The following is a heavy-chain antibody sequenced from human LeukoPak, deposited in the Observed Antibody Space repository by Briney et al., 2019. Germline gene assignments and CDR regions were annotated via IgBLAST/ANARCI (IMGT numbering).Heavy chain of an antibody. CDR2: IIPIFGTA. V-gene: IGHV1-69*13. D-gene: IGHD2-2*01. CDR3: ARDARHRYCSSTSCYRGWLDP. J-gene: IGHJ5*02. Sequence: ASVTVSCTASRGTFSSYAISWVRQAPGQGLEWMGGIIPIFGTANYAQKFQGRVTITADESTSTAYMELSSLRSEDTAVYYCARDARHRYCSSTSCYRGWLDPWGQGTLVTVSS. CDR1: RGTFSSYA.